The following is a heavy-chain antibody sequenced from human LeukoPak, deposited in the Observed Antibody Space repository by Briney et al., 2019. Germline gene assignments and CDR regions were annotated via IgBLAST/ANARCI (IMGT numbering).Heavy chain of an antibody. CDR2: IKQDGSDK. D-gene: IGHD6-19*01. CDR1: GFTFNNYW. J-gene: IGHJ4*02. Sequence: GGSLRLSCAASGFTFNNYWMTWVRQAPGKGLEWVADIKQDGSDKYYAGSVEGRFTISRDNAKNSLYLQMNSLRVEDTAVHFCARYNSAWKTDDFWGQGTLVTVSS. V-gene: IGHV3-7*03. CDR3: ARYNSAWKTDDF.